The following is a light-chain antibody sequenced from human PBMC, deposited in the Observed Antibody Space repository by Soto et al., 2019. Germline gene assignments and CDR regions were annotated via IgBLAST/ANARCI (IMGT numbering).Light chain of an antibody. CDR3: CSYAGSVV. Sequence: QSALTQPASVSGSLGQSITISCTGTSSDVGNYKLVSWYQHHPGKAPKFIIYEGTKRPSGVSNRFSGSQSGNTASLTISGLQAEDEADYYCCSYAGSVVFGGGTKLTVL. V-gene: IGLV2-23*01. CDR1: SSDVGNYKL. CDR2: EGT. J-gene: IGLJ2*01.